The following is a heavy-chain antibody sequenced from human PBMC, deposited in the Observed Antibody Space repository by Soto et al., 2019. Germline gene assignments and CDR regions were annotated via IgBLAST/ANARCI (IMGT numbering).Heavy chain of an antibody. CDR2: IKTNTEGGTT. CDR3: TTGSVEGV. V-gene: IGHV3-15*07. J-gene: IGHJ6*04. D-gene: IGHD2-15*01. CDR1: GLTISNAW. Sequence: EVQLVESGGGFIYPGGSLRLSCAASGLTISNAWMNWVRQAPGKGLEWVGRIKTNTEGGTTDYAAAVKGRFTVSRDDSKHMLYLQIDSLKTEDTTVYYCTTGSVEGVWGKGTTVTVSS.